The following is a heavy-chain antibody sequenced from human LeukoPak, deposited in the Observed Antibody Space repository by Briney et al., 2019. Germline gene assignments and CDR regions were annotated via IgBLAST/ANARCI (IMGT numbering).Heavy chain of an antibody. CDR2: ISYDGSNK. V-gene: IGHV3-30-3*01. Sequence: PGRSLRLSCAASGFTFSNYAMHWVRQAPGKGLEWVAVISYDGSNKYYADSVKGRFTISRDNSKNTLYLQMNSLRAEDTAVYYCAGAGVDFWSRYYYGMDVWGQGTTVTVSS. D-gene: IGHD3-3*01. CDR3: AGAGVDFWSRYYYGMDV. CDR1: GFTFSNYA. J-gene: IGHJ6*02.